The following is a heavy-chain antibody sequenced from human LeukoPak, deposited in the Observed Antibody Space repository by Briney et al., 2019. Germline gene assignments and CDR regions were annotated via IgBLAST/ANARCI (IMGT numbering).Heavy chain of an antibody. CDR1: GGSFSGYY. V-gene: IGHV4-31*11. D-gene: IGHD2-8*01. Sequence: SETLSLTCAVYGGSFSGYYWSWIRQHPGKGLEWIGYIYYSGSTYYNPSLKSRVTISVDTSKNQFSLKLSSVTAADTAVYYCARAPIVLMVYAKRDTNWFDPWGQGTLVTVSS. J-gene: IGHJ5*02. CDR2: IYYSGST. CDR3: ARAPIVLMVYAKRDTNWFDP.